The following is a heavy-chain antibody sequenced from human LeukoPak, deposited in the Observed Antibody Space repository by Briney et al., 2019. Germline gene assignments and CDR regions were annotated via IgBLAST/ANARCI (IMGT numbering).Heavy chain of an antibody. CDR1: GGSISSSSYY. V-gene: IGHV4-39*07. CDR2: IYYSGST. J-gene: IGHJ3*02. D-gene: IGHD6-6*01. CDR3: ARANSIAARYDAFDI. Sequence: PSETLSLTCTVSGGSISSSSYYWGWIRQPPGKGLEWIGSIYYSGSTYYNPSLKSPVTISVDTSKNQFSLKLSSVTAADTAVYYWARANSIAARYDAFDIWGQGTMVTVSS.